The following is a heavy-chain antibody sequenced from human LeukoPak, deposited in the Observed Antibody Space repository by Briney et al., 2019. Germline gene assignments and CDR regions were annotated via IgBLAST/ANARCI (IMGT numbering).Heavy chain of an antibody. V-gene: IGHV4-39*01. CDR1: GGSISSSSYY. Sequence: PSETLSLTCTVSGGSISSSSYYWGWIRQPPGKGLEWIGSIYYSGSTYYNPSLKSRVTISVDTSKNQFSLKLSSVTAADTAVYYCAWGSWYFDYWGQGTLVTVSS. D-gene: IGHD3-16*01. CDR2: IYYSGST. CDR3: AWGSWYFDY. J-gene: IGHJ4*02.